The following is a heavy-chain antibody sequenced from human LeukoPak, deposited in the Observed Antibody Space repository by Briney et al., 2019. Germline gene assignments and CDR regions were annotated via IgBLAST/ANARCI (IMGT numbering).Heavy chain of an antibody. CDR1: GFPFYGYW. D-gene: IGHD2-2*01. CDR2: IKQDGSEK. CDR3: AIYCITSNCYGGAFDY. J-gene: IGHJ4*02. V-gene: IGHV3-7*01. Sequence: PGGSLRLSCAATGFPFYGYWMTWLRQAPGKGLEWVANIKQDGSEKYYVDSVKGRFTISRDNGKNSLYLQMNSLRAEDTAVYYCAIYCITSNCYGGAFDYWGQGTLVTVSS.